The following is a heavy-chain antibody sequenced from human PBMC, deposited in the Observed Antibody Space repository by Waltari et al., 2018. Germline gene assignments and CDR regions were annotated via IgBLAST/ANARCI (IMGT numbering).Heavy chain of an antibody. CDR1: GTSVTPTNYF. J-gene: IGHJ4*02. CDR2: IYFTGST. V-gene: IGHV4-39*01. D-gene: IGHD6-13*01. CDR3: ARGIWQQLAHFDS. Sequence: QLHLQLSGPGLVKPSETLSLTCAVSGTSVTPTNYFWGWIRKPPGKGLEWIGRIYFTGSTDYNPSLKSRVTISIDTSTNQFSLNLRSVTAADTAVYYCARGIWQQLAHFDSWGQGTLVTVSS.